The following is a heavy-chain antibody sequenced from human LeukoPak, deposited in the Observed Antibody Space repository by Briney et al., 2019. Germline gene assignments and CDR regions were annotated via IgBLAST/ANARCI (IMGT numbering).Heavy chain of an antibody. CDR3: AKAEGFFGGYYDH. J-gene: IGHJ4*02. CDR2: ISKDGSDT. V-gene: IGHV3-30-3*02. Sequence: GGSLRLSCAASGFTFSSYAMFWVRQAPGKGLEWVTIISKDGSDTFYADSVKGRFTISRDNAKNSLYLQMNSLRAEDTAFYYCAKAEGFFGGYYDHWGQGTLVTVSS. CDR1: GFTFSSYA. D-gene: IGHD4-23*01.